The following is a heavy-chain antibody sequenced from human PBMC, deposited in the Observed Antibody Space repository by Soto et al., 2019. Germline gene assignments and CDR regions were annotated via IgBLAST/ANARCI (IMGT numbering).Heavy chain of an antibody. V-gene: IGHV4-4*07. CDR1: GASISCFY. CDR3: VRDGTKTLRDWFDP. J-gene: IGHJ5*02. Sequence: SETLSLTCTVSGASISCFYWSWIRKAAGKGLEWIGRIYATGTTDYNPSLKSRVMMSVDTSKKQFSLKLRSVTAADTAVYYCVRDGTKTLRDWFDPWGQGISVTVSS. D-gene: IGHD1-1*01. CDR2: IYATGTT.